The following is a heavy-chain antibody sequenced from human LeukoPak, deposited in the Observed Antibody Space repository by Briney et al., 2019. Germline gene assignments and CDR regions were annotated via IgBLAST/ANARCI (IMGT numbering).Heavy chain of an antibody. CDR2: MNPNSGNT. CDR3: ARGYTYYYDSSGYYYYNWFDP. CDR1: GYTFTSYD. D-gene: IGHD3-22*01. V-gene: IGHV1-8*01. J-gene: IGHJ5*02. Sequence: ASVKVSCKASGYTFTSYDINWVRQATGQGLEWMGWMNPNSGNTGYAQKFQGRVTMTRNTSISTAYMELSSLRSEDTAVYYCARGYTYYYDSSGYYYYNWFDPWGQGTLVTVSS.